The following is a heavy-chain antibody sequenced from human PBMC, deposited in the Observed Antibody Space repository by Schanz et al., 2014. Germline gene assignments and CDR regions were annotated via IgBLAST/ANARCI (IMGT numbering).Heavy chain of an antibody. CDR1: GYTFTVYY. CDR2: ISGYNGHT. CDR3: ARDNPYCSSTNCYDY. D-gene: IGHD2-2*01. Sequence: QVQLVQSGAEVKKPGASVKVSCKASGYTFTVYYMHWVRQAPGQGLEWLGWISGYNGHTNYAQNLQGRVTMTTDTSTDTAYMELRSLTSDDTAVYFCARDNPYCSSTNCYDYWGQGTLVTVSS. V-gene: IGHV1-18*01. J-gene: IGHJ4*02.